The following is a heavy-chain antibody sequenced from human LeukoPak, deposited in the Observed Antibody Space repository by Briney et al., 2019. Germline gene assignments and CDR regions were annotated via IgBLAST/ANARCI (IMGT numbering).Heavy chain of an antibody. CDR1: EFTVSGNY. J-gene: IGHJ4*02. D-gene: IGHD5-24*01. V-gene: IGHV3-53*01. Sequence: GGSLRLSCTASEFTVSGNYMLWVRQAPGKGLEWVSLIFSNGDTHYADSVKGRFNISRDTSKNTVSLQMNSLRVEDTAMYYCTRDQMNYWGQGTLVTVSS. CDR3: TRDQMNY. CDR2: IFSNGDT.